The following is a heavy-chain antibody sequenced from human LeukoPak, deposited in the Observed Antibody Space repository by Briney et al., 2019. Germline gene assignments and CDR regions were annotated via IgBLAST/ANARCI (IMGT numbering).Heavy chain of an antibody. CDR1: KFTFSHYG. V-gene: IGHV3-30*18. CDR2: ISSDGSIT. D-gene: IGHD3-3*01. J-gene: IGHJ4*02. Sequence: GGSLRLSCTASKFTFSHYGMQWVRQAPGKGLEWVAVISSDGSITVYADSVKGRFTLSRDNSINTVDLQMNSLRAEDTAVYYCVKEYHSRGFGAYFDYWGQGTLVTVSS. CDR3: VKEYHSRGFGAYFDY.